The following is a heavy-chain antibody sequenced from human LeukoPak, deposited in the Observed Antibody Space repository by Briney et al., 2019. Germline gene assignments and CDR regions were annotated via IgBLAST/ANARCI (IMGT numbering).Heavy chain of an antibody. D-gene: IGHD2-2*01. J-gene: IGHJ6*03. CDR2: ISWNSGSI. Sequence: PGGSLRLTCAASGFTFSSYAMHWVRQAPGKGLEWVSGISWNSGSIGYADSVKGRFTISRDNAKNSLYLQMNSLRAEDMALYYCARTFYYYYYMDVWGKGTTVTVSS. CDR3: ARTFYYYYYMDV. V-gene: IGHV3-9*03. CDR1: GFTFSSYA.